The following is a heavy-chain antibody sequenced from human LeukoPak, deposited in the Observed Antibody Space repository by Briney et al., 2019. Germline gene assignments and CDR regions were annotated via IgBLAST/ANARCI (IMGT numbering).Heavy chain of an antibody. CDR3: ARHLDDSSGYYYRTMYYFDY. Sequence: LGESLKISCKGSGYRFTTYRIGWVRPMPGKGLEWMGVVSPGDSDTRYSPSFQGQVTISADKSISTAYLQWSSLKASDTAMYYCARHLDDSSGYYYRTMYYFDYWGQGTLVTVSS. V-gene: IGHV5-51*01. D-gene: IGHD3-22*01. CDR1: GYRFTTYR. J-gene: IGHJ4*02. CDR2: VSPGDSDT.